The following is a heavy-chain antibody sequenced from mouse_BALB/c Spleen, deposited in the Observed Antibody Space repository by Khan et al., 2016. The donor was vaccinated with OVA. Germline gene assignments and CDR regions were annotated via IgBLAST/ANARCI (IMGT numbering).Heavy chain of an antibody. CDR2: IYPNNGDT. D-gene: IGHD1-2*01. V-gene: IGHV1S29*02. J-gene: IGHJ3*01. CDR1: GYTFTDYI. Sequence: QQSGPELVKPGASVKISCRASGYTFTDYIMDWVKQSHGKSLEWIGYIYPNNGDTGYNQKFKTKATLTVDNSSSTAYMELRSLTSEDSAVYYCARSGYGSFAYWGQGTLVTVSA. CDR3: ARSGYGSFAY.